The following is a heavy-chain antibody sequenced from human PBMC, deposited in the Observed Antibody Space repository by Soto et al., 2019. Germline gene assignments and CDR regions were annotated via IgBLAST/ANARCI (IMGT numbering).Heavy chain of an antibody. J-gene: IGHJ4*02. D-gene: IGHD3-3*01. CDR2: ISGSGGST. CDR3: AKARAQYYDFWSGYPVDY. Sequence: EVQLLESGGGLVQPGGSLRLSCAASGFTFSSYAMSCVRQAPGKGLEWVSAISGSGGSTYYADSVKGRFTISRDNSKNTLYLQMNSLRAEDTAVYYCAKARAQYYDFWSGYPVDYWGQGTLVTVSS. V-gene: IGHV3-23*01. CDR1: GFTFSSYA.